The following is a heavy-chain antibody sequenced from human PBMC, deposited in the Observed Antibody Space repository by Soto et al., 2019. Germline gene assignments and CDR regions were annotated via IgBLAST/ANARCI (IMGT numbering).Heavy chain of an antibody. J-gene: IGHJ4*02. CDR3: SRGLWQWLFDY. CDR1: GYTFTSHY. CDR2: IDPSGGAT. V-gene: IGHV1-46*03. D-gene: IGHD6-19*01. Sequence: QVQLVQSGAEVKKPGASVMVSCRASGYTFTSHYMHWVRQAPGQGLEWMGMIDPSGGATTYAQKFQGRVTITRDTSTTTVYMELSSLRPEDTAVYSCSRGLWQWLFDYWGQGTLLTVSS.